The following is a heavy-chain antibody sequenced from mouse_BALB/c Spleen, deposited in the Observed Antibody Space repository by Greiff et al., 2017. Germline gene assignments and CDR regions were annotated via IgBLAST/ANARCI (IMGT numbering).Heavy chain of an antibody. CDR3: ARLGSRWSSWYFDV. D-gene: IGHD1-1*01. Sequence: EVMLVESGGGLVKPGGSLKLSCAASGFAFSSYDMSWVRQTPEKRLEWVAYISSGGGSTYYPDTVKGRFTISRDNAKNTLYLQMSSLKSEDTAMYYCARLGSRWSSWYFDVWGEGTTVTVSS. CDR1: GFAFSSYD. J-gene: IGHJ1*01. V-gene: IGHV5-12-1*01. CDR2: ISSGGGST.